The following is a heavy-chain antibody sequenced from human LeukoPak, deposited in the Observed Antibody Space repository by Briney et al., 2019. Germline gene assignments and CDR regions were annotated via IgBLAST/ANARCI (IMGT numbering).Heavy chain of an antibody. D-gene: IGHD6-6*01. V-gene: IGHV4-34*01. Sequence: SETLSLTCAVYGGSFSGYYWSWIRQPPGKGLEWIGEINHSGSTNYNPSLKSRVTISVDTSKNQFSLKLSSVTAADTAVYYCARDRITAPYYFDYWGQGTLVTVSS. CDR3: ARDRITAPYYFDY. CDR2: INHSGST. J-gene: IGHJ4*02. CDR1: GGSFSGYY.